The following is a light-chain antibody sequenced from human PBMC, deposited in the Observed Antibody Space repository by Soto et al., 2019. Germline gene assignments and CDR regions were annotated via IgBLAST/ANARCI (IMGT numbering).Light chain of an antibody. J-gene: IGKJ4*01. V-gene: IGKV1-5*01. CDR2: DAS. Sequence: DIQMTQSPSTLSASVEDRVTITCRASQSISSWLAWYQQKPGKAPKLLIYDASSLESGVPSRFSGSGSGTEFSLTISSLQPDDFATYYCQQYKSYLTFGGGTKVDIK. CDR3: QQYKSYLT. CDR1: QSISSW.